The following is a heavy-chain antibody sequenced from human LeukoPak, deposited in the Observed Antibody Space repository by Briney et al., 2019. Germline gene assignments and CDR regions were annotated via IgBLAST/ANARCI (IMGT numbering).Heavy chain of an antibody. CDR1: GGTFSSYA. Sequence: SVKVSCKASGGTFSSYAISWVRQAPGQGLEWMGGIIPTFGTANYAQKFQGRVTITADKSTSTVYMELSSLRSEDTAVYYCAREQYYYGSSQYYFDYWGQGTLVTVSS. CDR3: AREQYYYGSSQYYFDY. J-gene: IGHJ4*02. D-gene: IGHD3-10*01. V-gene: IGHV1-69*06. CDR2: IIPTFGTA.